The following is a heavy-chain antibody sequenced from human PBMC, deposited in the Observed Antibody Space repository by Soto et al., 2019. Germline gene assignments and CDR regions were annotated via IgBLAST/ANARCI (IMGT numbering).Heavy chain of an antibody. J-gene: IGHJ4*02. Sequence: GGSLRLSCAASGFPFSSYAMSWVRQTPEKGLELVAGISGGGNDRYYADFVQGRFTFSRDNSRKILYLQMNSLTADDTAMYFCARSLFMVAPHNEPFDYWGQGPLVTVSS. CDR1: GFPFSSYA. CDR3: ARSLFMVAPHNEPFDY. D-gene: IGHD5-12*01. CDR2: ISGGGNDR. V-gene: IGHV3-23*01.